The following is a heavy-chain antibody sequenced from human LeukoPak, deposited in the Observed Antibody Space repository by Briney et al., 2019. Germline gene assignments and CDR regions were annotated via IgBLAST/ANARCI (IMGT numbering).Heavy chain of an antibody. J-gene: IGHJ4*02. CDR3: ARVYSYARSDY. CDR1: GYTFTSYG. CDR2: ISAYNGNT. Sequence: ASVKVSCKASGYTFTSYGISWLRQAPRQGLEWMGWISAYNGNTNYVQKLQGRVTMTTDTSTSTAYMELRSLRSDDTAVYYCARVYSYARSDYWGQGTLVTVSS. V-gene: IGHV1-18*01. D-gene: IGHD5-18*01.